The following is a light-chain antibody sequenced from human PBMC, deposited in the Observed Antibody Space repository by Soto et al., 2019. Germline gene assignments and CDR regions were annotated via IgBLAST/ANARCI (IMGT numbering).Light chain of an antibody. J-gene: IGLJ2*01. Sequence: QSVLTQPPSASGTPGQRVTISCSGSSSNIGSNTANWYQQVPGTAPKLLIYSNNQRPSGVPDRFSGSKSGTSASLAIRGLQSEDEAYYYCAAWDDSLNAAIFGGGTKLTVL. CDR2: SNN. CDR3: AAWDDSLNAAI. V-gene: IGLV1-44*01. CDR1: SSNIGSNT.